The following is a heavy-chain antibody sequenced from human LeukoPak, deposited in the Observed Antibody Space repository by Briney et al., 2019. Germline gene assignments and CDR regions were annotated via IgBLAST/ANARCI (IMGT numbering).Heavy chain of an antibody. V-gene: IGHV4-30-2*01. Sequence: PQTLSLTCAVSGGSISSGGYSWSWIRQPPGKGLEWIGYIYHSGSTYYNPSLKSRVTISVDRSKNQFSLKLSSVTAADTAVYYCARVRDYVLYFDYWGQGTLVTVSS. D-gene: IGHD4-17*01. J-gene: IGHJ4*02. CDR1: GGSISSGGYS. CDR2: IYHSGST. CDR3: ARVRDYVLYFDY.